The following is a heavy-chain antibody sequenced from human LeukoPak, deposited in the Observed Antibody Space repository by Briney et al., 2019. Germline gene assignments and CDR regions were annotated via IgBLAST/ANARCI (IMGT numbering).Heavy chain of an antibody. V-gene: IGHV3-74*01. CDR2: INSDGSST. Sequence: GGSLRLSCAASGFTFSSYWMDWVPPARGQGRVWVSHINSDGSSTSYADSRKGRFTISRDNAKNTLYLIMNSLRAEDTAVYYCARGQQSGSYFYYGLDVWGQGTTVTVSS. D-gene: IGHD1-26*01. J-gene: IGHJ6*02. CDR3: ARGQQSGSYFYYGLDV. CDR1: GFTFSSYW.